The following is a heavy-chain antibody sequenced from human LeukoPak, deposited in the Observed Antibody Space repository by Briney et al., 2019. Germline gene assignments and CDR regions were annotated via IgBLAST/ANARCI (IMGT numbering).Heavy chain of an antibody. CDR3: ARRRKDLNWFDP. V-gene: IGHV4-39*01. CDR1: GGSISSSSYY. Sequence: SETLSLTCTVSGGSISSSSYYWGWIRQPPGKGLEWIALINYSGRTFYNPSLRSRVTISVDMSKNQFSLNLNSVTAADTAVYYCARRRKDLNWFDPWGQGTLVTVSS. J-gene: IGHJ5*02. CDR2: INYSGRT.